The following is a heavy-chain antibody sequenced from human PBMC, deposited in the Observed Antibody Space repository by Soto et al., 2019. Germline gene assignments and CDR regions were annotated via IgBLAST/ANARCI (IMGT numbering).Heavy chain of an antibody. J-gene: IGHJ4*02. CDR2: INTDGRET. D-gene: IGHD2-21*01. Sequence: EVHLVESGGGLVQPGGSLRLSCAASGFIFSNYWMHWVRQVPGKGLVWVSRINTDGRETNYADSVKGRFTVSRDNAKNTQFLQMNSLRVEDTAVYCCARDGEGYWGQGTLVTVSS. CDR1: GFIFSNYW. V-gene: IGHV3-74*01. CDR3: ARDGEGY.